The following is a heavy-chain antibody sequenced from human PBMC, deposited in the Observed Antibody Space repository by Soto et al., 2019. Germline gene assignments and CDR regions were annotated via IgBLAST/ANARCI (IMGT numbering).Heavy chain of an antibody. CDR1: GLTFSSYG. Sequence: QVQLVESGGGVVQPGSSLRLSRAASGLTFSSYGMHWVRQAPGKGLEWVGFISPDGRNKYYVDSAKGRFTISRDNSKNTLFLQMNSLRVEDTAVYYCAKDSSTWAFDYWGQGTLVTVSS. CDR2: ISPDGRNK. CDR3: AKDSSTWAFDY. V-gene: IGHV3-30*18. J-gene: IGHJ4*02. D-gene: IGHD6-13*01.